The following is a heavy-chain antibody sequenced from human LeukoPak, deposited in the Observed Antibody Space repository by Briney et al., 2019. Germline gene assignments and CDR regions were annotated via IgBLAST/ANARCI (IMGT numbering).Heavy chain of an antibody. CDR3: ATDATGTLEYFDY. J-gene: IGHJ4*02. CDR1: GFAFVSYA. D-gene: IGHD3-9*01. CDR2: ISGSGDNT. V-gene: IGHV3-23*01. Sequence: GGSLRLSCAASGFAFVSYAMGWVRRAPGKGLEWVSAISGSGDNTYFADSVRGRFTISRDNSKNTLYLQMNSLRAEDTAVYYCATDATGTLEYFDYWGQGTLVTVSS.